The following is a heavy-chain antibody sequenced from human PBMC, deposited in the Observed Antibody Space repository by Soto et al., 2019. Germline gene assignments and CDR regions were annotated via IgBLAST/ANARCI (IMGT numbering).Heavy chain of an antibody. CDR1: GYTFTSYG. CDR3: ATSPTIRQGYYYYCGMDV. CDR2: ISAYNGNT. Sequence: ASVKVSCKASGYTFTSYGISWVRQAPGQGLEWMGWISAYNGNTNYAQKLQGRVTMTTDTSTSTAYMEPRSLRSDDTAVYYCATSPTIRQGYYYYCGMDVWGQGTTVTVSS. D-gene: IGHD2-2*02. J-gene: IGHJ6*02. V-gene: IGHV1-18*01.